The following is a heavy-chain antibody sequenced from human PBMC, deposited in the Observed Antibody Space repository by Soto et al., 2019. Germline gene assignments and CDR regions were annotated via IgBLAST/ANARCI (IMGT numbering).Heavy chain of an antibody. V-gene: IGHV1-18*01. Sequence: QVQLVQSGAEVKKPGASVKVSCKASGYTFASYAISWMRQAPGQGLEWMGWISAYNGNTNYAQQLQGRVTMTTDTSTRTAYMELRSLRSDAPAVNYCASDPPPPDYWGQGTLVTVSS. CDR3: ASDPPPPDY. CDR2: ISAYNGNT. J-gene: IGHJ4*02. CDR1: GYTFASYA.